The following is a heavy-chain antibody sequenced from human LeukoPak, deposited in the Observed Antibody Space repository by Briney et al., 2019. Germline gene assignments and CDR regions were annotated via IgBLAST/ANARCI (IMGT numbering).Heavy chain of an antibody. CDR2: MNPNSGNT. J-gene: IGHJ1*01. D-gene: IGHD3-16*01. CDR1: GYTFTSYD. Sequence: ASEKVSCKTSGYTFTSYDINWVRQATGQGLEWLGWMNPNSGNTGYAQKFQGRITMTRNTAIGAAYMELSSLTSEDTAVYYCARYEPLLRYFQHWGQGTLVTVTA. CDR3: ARYEPLLRYFQH. V-gene: IGHV1-8*01.